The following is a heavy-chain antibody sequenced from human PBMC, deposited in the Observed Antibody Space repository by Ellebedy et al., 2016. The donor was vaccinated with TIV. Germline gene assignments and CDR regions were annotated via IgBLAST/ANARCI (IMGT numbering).Heavy chain of an antibody. CDR1: GGSMISDDHY. CDR3: ARGGGDRPHALDV. J-gene: IGHJ3*01. Sequence: LRLSCTVSGGSMISDDHYRSWVRQPPGKGLEWIGYIYYSGTTYYNPSLKHRLIMSVDKSKSQVSLKLTSVTATDTAVYYCARGGGDRPHALDVWGQGTKVTVSS. V-gene: IGHV4-30-4*08. D-gene: IGHD3-10*01. CDR2: IYYSGTT.